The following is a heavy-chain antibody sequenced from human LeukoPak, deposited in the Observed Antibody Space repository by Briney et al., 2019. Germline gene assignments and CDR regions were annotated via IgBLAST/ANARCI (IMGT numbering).Heavy chain of an antibody. CDR3: ARVQGHPPNGLDV. CDR2: INNDESST. V-gene: IGHV3-74*01. CDR1: GFTFSSYW. J-gene: IGHJ3*01. Sequence: PGGSLRLSCAASGFTFSSYWMHWVRQSPGKGLVWVSRINNDESSTSYADSVKGRFTISRDNAKNMLYLQMNSLRAEDTAVYYCARVQGHPPNGLDVWGQGTMVTVSS. D-gene: IGHD2-8*01.